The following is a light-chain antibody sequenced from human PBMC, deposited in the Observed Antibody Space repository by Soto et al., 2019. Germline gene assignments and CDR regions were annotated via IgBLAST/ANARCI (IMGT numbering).Light chain of an antibody. CDR1: DIGGSS. CDR3: QVWDGGSDHYV. V-gene: IGLV3-21*02. J-gene: IGLJ1*01. Sequence: SYELTQPPSVSVAPGETARITCGGIDIGGSSVHWYQQKPGQAPVLVVYDYSDRPSGIPERFSGSNSGNTATLTISRVEAGDEADYYCQVWDGGSDHYVFGTGTKVTVL. CDR2: DYS.